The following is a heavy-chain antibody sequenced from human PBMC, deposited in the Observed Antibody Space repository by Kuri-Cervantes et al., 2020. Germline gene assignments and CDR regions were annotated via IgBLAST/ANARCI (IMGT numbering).Heavy chain of an antibody. J-gene: IGHJ5*02. Sequence: SGPTLVKPTETLTLTCTVSGFSLSNARMGVSWIRQHPGKGLEWIGYIYYSGSTYYNPSLKSLVTISVDTSKNQFSLKLSSVTAADTAVYYCARADSKNWFDPWGQGTLVTVSS. CDR2: IYYSGST. D-gene: IGHD2/OR15-2a*01. CDR1: GFSLSNARMG. V-gene: IGHV4-31*01. CDR3: ARADSKNWFDP.